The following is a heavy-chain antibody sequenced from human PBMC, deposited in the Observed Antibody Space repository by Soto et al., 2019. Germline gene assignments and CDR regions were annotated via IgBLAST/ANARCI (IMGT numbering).Heavy chain of an antibody. J-gene: IGHJ4*02. D-gene: IGHD7-27*01. CDR3: ARVLLGSALSFHS. Sequence: QVQLVESGGDVVQPGRSLRLSCAASGFTFSSHAMHWVRQAPGKGLEWVALISYDGSNKFYADSVRGRFTISRDNSKNSLYLQMNSLKAEDTAVYPCARVLLGSALSFHSWGQGTLLTVSS. V-gene: IGHV3-30-3*01. CDR2: ISYDGSNK. CDR1: GFTFSSHA.